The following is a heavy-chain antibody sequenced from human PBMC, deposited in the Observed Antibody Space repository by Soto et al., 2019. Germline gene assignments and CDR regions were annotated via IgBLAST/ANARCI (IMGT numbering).Heavy chain of an antibody. J-gene: IGHJ6*02. CDR3: ARGEYDSSGLYSWAPLGFDV. CDR1: GGSFTDYY. Sequence: QVQLHQWGAGLLKPSETLVLTCAVSGGSFTDYYWGWIRQSPGKGLEWIGEINHSASSTYNPSLASRVTILVDTSKKQFSLRLTSVTAADTAMYYCARGEYDSSGLYSWAPLGFDVWGQGTTVTVSS. CDR2: INHSASS. D-gene: IGHD3-22*01. V-gene: IGHV4-34*01.